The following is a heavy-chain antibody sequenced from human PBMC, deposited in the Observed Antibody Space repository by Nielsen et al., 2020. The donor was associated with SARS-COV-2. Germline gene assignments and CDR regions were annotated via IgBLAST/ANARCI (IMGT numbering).Heavy chain of an antibody. Sequence: GGSLRLSCAASGFSFSSYAMSWVRQAPGKGLEWVSGISDSGFRTHYAESVKGRFTISRDNSQNTLYLQMNSLRAEDTAVYYCARDRPFVVVPAAPAWGQGTLATVSS. D-gene: IGHD2-2*01. CDR2: ISDSGFRT. CDR1: GFSFSSYA. CDR3: ARDRPFVVVPAAPA. V-gene: IGHV3-23*01. J-gene: IGHJ4*02.